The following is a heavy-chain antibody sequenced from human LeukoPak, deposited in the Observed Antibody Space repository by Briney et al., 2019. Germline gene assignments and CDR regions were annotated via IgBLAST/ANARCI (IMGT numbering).Heavy chain of an antibody. CDR1: GFTFSSYA. Sequence: PGGSLRLSCAASGFTFSSYAMSWVRQAPGKGLEWVSSISGSGGSTYYADSVKGRFTISRDNSKNTLYLQMNSLRAEDTAVYYCARAEDSSGPNAYYFDYWGQGTLVTVSS. CDR2: ISGSGGST. V-gene: IGHV3-23*01. CDR3: ARAEDSSGPNAYYFDY. J-gene: IGHJ4*02. D-gene: IGHD6-19*01.